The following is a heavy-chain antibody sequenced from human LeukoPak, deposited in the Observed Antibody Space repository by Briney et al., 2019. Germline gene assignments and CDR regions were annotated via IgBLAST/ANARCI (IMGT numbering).Heavy chain of an antibody. J-gene: IGHJ4*02. CDR1: GFTFSSYW. CDR3: ARDGLYCSSTSCYGRY. CDR2: IKQDGSEK. Sequence: GGSLRLSCAASGFTFSSYWMSWVRQAPGKGLEWVANIKQDGSEKYYVDSVKGRFTISRDNAKNSLYLQMNSLRAEGTAVYYCARDGLYCSSTSCYGRYWGQGTLVTVSS. D-gene: IGHD2-2*01. V-gene: IGHV3-7*01.